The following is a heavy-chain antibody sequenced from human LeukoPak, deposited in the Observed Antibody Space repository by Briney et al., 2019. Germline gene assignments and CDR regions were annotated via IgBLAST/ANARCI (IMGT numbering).Heavy chain of an antibody. J-gene: IGHJ4*02. CDR2: MNPNSGNT. CDR3: ARDRGGYSYGFDY. Sequence: ASVKVSCKASGYTFTNYDINWVRQAPGQGLEWMGYMNPNSGNTVYAQSFQGRVTITTDTSINTSYMELSSLRSEDTAVYFCARDRGGYSYGFDYWGQGTLVTVSS. V-gene: IGHV1-8*03. D-gene: IGHD5-18*01. CDR1: GYTFTNYD.